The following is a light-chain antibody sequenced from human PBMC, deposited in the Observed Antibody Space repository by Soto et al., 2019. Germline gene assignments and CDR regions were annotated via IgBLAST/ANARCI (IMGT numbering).Light chain of an antibody. V-gene: IGKV3-20*01. CDR3: QQYHTSRT. CDR1: QSVSSDY. CDR2: GAS. J-gene: IGKJ1*01. Sequence: EIVLTQSPGTLSLSPGEGATLSCRASQSVSSDYLAWYQKKPGQAPRLLIYGASSRATGIPDRFSGSGSGTDFTLTISRLEPEDSAVYYCQQYHTSRTFGQGTKVGIK.